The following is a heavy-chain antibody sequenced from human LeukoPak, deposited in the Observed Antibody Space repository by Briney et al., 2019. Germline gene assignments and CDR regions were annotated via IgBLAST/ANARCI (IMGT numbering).Heavy chain of an antibody. CDR3: ATDLLGVRVRQSDTAMVDY. V-gene: IGHV1-24*01. CDR1: GYTLTELS. J-gene: IGHJ4*02. CDR2: FDPEDGET. D-gene: IGHD5-18*01. Sequence: ASVKVSCKASGYTLTELSMHWVRQAPGKGLEWMGGFDPEDGETIYAQKFQGRVTMTEDTSTDTAYMELSSLRSEDTAVYYCATDLLGVRVRQSDTAMVDYWGQGTLVTVSS.